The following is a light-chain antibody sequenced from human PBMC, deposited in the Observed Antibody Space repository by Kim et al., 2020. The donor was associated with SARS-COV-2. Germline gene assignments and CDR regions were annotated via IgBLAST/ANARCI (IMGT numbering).Light chain of an antibody. CDR3: QQYDTYRT. Sequence: SASVGDRVRITCRASQNITTWLAWFQQKPGRVPKRLIYKASNLESGVPSRFSGSGSGTEFTLIISSLQPDDFATYYCQQYDTYRTFGQGTKVDIK. CDR2: KAS. J-gene: IGKJ1*01. V-gene: IGKV1-5*03. CDR1: QNITTW.